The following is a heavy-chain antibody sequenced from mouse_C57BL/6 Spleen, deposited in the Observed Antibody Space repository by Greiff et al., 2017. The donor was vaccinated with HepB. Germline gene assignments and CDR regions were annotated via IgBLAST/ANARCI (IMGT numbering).Heavy chain of an antibody. CDR3: GGAQGTSAWFAY. Sequence: QVQLQQPGAELVKPGASVKLSCKASGYTFTSYWMHWVKQRPGQGLEWIGMIHPNSGSTNYNEKFKSKATLTVDKSSSTAYMQLSSLTSEDSAVDYCGGAQGTSAWFAYWGQVTLVTVSA. D-gene: IGHD3-2*02. CDR1: GYTFTSYW. CDR2: IHPNSGST. J-gene: IGHJ3*01. V-gene: IGHV1-64*01.